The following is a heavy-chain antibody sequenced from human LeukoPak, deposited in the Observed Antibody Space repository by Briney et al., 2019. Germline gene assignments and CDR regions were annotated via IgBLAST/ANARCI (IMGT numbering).Heavy chain of an antibody. Sequence: ASVKVSCKASGGTFSSYAISWVRQAPGQGLEWMGGIIPIFGTANHAQKFQGRVTITADESTSTAYMELSSLRSEDTAVYYCARSSSDRLRYFDWYNFAEYFQHWGQGTLVTVSS. D-gene: IGHD3-9*01. J-gene: IGHJ1*01. CDR2: IIPIFGTA. V-gene: IGHV1-69*13. CDR3: ARSSSDRLRYFDWYNFAEYFQH. CDR1: GGTFSSYA.